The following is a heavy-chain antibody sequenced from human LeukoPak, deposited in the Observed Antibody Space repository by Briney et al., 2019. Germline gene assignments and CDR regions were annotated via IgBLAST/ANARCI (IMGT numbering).Heavy chain of an antibody. CDR2: MNPNSGNT. CDR3: AKAPVTTCSGAYCYPFDY. J-gene: IGHJ4*02. CDR1: GYTFTSYD. V-gene: IGHV1-8*01. D-gene: IGHD2-15*01. Sequence: ASVKVSCKASGYTFTSYDINWVRQATGQGLEWMGWMNPNSGNTGYAQKFQGRVTMTRNTSISTAYMELSSLRSEDTAVYYCAKAPVTTCSGAYCYPFDYWSQGTLVTVSS.